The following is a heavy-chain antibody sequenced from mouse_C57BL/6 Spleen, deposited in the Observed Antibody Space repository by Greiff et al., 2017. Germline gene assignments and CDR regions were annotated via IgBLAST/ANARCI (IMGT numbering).Heavy chain of an antibody. CDR3: ARGITTVVGGYAMDY. D-gene: IGHD1-1*01. CDR1: GFTFSDYG. J-gene: IGHJ4*01. Sequence: EVMLVESGGGLVKPGGSLKLSCAASGFTFSDYGMHWVRQAPEKGLEWVAYISSGSSTIYYADTVKGRFTISRDNAKNTLFLQMTSLRSEDTAMYYCARGITTVVGGYAMDYWGQGTSVTVSS. CDR2: ISSGSSTI. V-gene: IGHV5-17*01.